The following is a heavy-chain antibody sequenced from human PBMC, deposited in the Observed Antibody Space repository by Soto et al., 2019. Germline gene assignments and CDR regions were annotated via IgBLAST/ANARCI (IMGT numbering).Heavy chain of an antibody. Sequence: ASVKVSCKASGYTFTSYDINWVRQATGQGLEWMGWMNPNSGNTGYAQKFQGRVTMTRNTSISTAYMELSSLRSEDTAVYYCARYYDFWSGYSPNAFDIWGQGTMVTVSS. J-gene: IGHJ3*02. CDR1: GYTFTSYD. CDR2: MNPNSGNT. V-gene: IGHV1-8*01. CDR3: ARYYDFWSGYSPNAFDI. D-gene: IGHD3-3*01.